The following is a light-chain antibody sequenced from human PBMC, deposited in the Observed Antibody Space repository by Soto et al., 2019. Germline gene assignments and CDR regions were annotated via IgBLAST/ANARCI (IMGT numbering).Light chain of an antibody. V-gene: IGLV1-44*01. CDR2: SDN. CDR3: ATWDDSLNAWV. J-gene: IGLJ3*02. Sequence: QYVLTQPPSVSGTPGQRVTISCSGSSSNIGSNTVNWYQHLTGTAPKLLIHSDNQRPSGVPDRFSGSKSGTSASLAISGLQSEDQADYYCATWDDSLNAWVFGGGTKVTVL. CDR1: SSNIGSNT.